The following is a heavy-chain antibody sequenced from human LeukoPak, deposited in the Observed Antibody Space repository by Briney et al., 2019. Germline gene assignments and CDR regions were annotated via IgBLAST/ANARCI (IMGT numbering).Heavy chain of an antibody. CDR2: IYSGGST. J-gene: IGHJ6*02. V-gene: IGHV3-53*01. Sequence: GPSLRPSRAASGLTVTSNYMSWVRQDPRKWLEWESVIYSGGSTYYADSVKGRFTISRDNSKNTLYLQMNSLRAEDTAVYYCASDRSGSGSYFYYYSGMDVWGQGTTVTVSS. CDR1: GLTVTSNY. D-gene: IGHD3-10*01. CDR3: ASDRSGSGSYFYYYSGMDV.